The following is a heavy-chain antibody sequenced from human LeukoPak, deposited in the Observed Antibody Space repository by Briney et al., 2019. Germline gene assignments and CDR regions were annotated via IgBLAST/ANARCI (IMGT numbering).Heavy chain of an antibody. CDR1: GFTFSSYG. J-gene: IGHJ4*02. CDR3: AKDRGEWLLAFDY. V-gene: IGHV3-23*01. D-gene: IGHD3-3*01. Sequence: TGGSLRLSCAASGFTFSSYGMSWVRQAPGKGLEWVSAISGSGGSTYYADSVKGRFTISRDNSKNTLYLQMNSLRAEDTAVYYCAKDRGEWLLAFDYWGQGTLVTVSS. CDR2: ISGSGGST.